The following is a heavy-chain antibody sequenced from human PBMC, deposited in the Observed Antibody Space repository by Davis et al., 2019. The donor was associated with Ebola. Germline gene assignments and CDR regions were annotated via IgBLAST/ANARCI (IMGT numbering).Heavy chain of an antibody. V-gene: IGHV3-7*01. CDR1: GFAFSNYW. D-gene: IGHD2-15*01. CDR2: LKQDESEK. J-gene: IGHJ4*02. Sequence: GESLKISCAASGFAFSNYWMTWVRQAPGKGLEWVANLKQDESEKNYADSVKGRFTISRDNAKNSLFLQMNSLRAEDTAMYYCARARYSDYWGQGTLVTVST. CDR3: ARARYSDY.